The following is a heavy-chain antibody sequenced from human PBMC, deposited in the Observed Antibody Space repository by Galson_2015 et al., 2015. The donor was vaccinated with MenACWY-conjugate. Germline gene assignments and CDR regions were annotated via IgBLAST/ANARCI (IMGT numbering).Heavy chain of an antibody. V-gene: IGHV3-23*01. D-gene: IGHD3-10*01. CDR2: IGGSGSII. J-gene: IGHJ6*02. CDR1: GFTFSSYG. CDR3: AKPLQSHCVSGTYWAYGMDV. Sequence: SLRLSCAASGFTFSSYGMRWVRQAPGKGLEWVSSIGGSGSIISYGDPVKGRFIISRDNSKNTLYLQMNSLRAEDTAVYFCAKPLQSHCVSGTYWAYGMDVWGQGTTVTVSS.